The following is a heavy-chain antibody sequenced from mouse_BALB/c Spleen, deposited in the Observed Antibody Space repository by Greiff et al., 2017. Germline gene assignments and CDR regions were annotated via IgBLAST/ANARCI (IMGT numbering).Heavy chain of an antibody. CDR1: GDSITSGY. Sequence: DVKLVESGPSLVKPSQTLSLTCSVTGDSITSGYWNWIRKFPGNKLEYMGYISYSGSTYYNPSLKSRISITRDTSKNQYYLQLNSVTTEDTATYYCARIGDYYGNPDGFDYWGQGTTLTVSS. J-gene: IGHJ2*01. CDR2: ISYSGST. D-gene: IGHD2-1*01. V-gene: IGHV3-8*02. CDR3: ARIGDYYGNPDGFDY.